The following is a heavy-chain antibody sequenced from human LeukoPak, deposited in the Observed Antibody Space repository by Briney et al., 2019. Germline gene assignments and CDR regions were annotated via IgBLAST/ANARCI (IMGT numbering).Heavy chain of an antibody. CDR1: GSTFSSYG. J-gene: IGHJ6*02. Sequence: GGSLRFSCAASGSTFSSYGMHWVRQAPGKGLEWVAVIWYDGSNKYYADPVKGRFTISRDNSKNTLYLQMNSLRAEDTAVYYCARGGQMAATRRPYYYGMDVWGQGTTVTVSS. CDR3: ARGGQMAATRRPYYYGMDV. V-gene: IGHV3-33*08. CDR2: IWYDGSNK. D-gene: IGHD5-12*01.